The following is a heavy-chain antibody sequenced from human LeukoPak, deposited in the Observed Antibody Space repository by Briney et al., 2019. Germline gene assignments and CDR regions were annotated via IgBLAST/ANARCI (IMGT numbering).Heavy chain of an antibody. CDR2: IKQDGSEK. Sequence: GRSLRLSCAASGFTFSSYWMSWVRQAPGKGLEWVANIKQDGSEKYYVDSVKGRFTISRDNAKNSLYLQMSSLRAEDTAVYYCARDSDWGTFDYWGQGTLVTVSS. CDR1: GFTFSSYW. V-gene: IGHV3-7*01. J-gene: IGHJ4*02. D-gene: IGHD3-16*01. CDR3: ARDSDWGTFDY.